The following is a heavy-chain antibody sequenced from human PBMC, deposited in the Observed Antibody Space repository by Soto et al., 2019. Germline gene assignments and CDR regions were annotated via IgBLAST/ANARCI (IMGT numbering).Heavy chain of an antibody. CDR1: GGTFSSYT. Sequence: SVKVCCKSSGGTFSSYTISWVRQAPGQGLEWMGRIIPILGIANYAQKFQGRVTITADKSTSTAYMELSSLRSEDTAVYYCARGPPYSSSWYYFDYWGQGTLVTVSS. D-gene: IGHD6-13*01. V-gene: IGHV1-69*02. J-gene: IGHJ4*02. CDR3: ARGPPYSSSWYYFDY. CDR2: IIPILGIA.